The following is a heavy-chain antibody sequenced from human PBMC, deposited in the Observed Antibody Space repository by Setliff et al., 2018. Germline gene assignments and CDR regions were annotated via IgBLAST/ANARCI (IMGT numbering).Heavy chain of an antibody. CDR2: IYYSGST. J-gene: IGHJ6*03. V-gene: IGHV4-39*01. D-gene: IGHD2-15*01. CDR3: ARHRGVVAASDYMDV. Sequence: PSETLSLTCTVSGGSISGTYYYWGWIRQPPGKGLEWIGNIYYSGSTYYNPSLKSRVTISVDTSKNQFSLNLSSLTAADTAVYYCARHRGVVAASDYMDVWGKGTTVTVS. CDR1: GGSISGTYYY.